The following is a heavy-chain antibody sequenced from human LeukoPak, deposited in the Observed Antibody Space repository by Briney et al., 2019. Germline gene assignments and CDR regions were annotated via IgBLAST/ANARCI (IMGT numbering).Heavy chain of an antibody. Sequence: QPGRSLRLSCAASGFTFSSYGMHWVRQAPGKGLEWVAVIWYDGSNKYYADSVKGRFTISRDNSKNTLYLQMNSLRAEDTAVYYCARASGSYDCWGQGTLVTVSS. D-gene: IGHD1-26*01. CDR1: GFTFSSYG. J-gene: IGHJ4*02. V-gene: IGHV3-33*01. CDR3: ARASGSYDC. CDR2: IWYDGSNK.